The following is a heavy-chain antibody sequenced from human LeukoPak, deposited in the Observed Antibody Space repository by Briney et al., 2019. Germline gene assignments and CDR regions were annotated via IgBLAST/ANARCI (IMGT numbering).Heavy chain of an antibody. CDR3: VRDSAYSPDY. J-gene: IGHJ4*02. CDR1: GYIFNTYG. V-gene: IGHV1-18*03. CDR2: IRGNNDNT. D-gene: IGHD5-12*01. Sequence: DSVKVSCKTSGYIFNTYGISWVRQAPGQGLEWMAWIRGNNDNTKYAQKFQGRVTLTTDTSTSTAYMELRGLTSDDMAVYYCVRDSAYSPDYWGQGSLVTVS.